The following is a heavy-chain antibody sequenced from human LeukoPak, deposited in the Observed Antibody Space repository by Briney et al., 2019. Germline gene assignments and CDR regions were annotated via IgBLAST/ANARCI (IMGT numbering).Heavy chain of an antibody. CDR1: GFTFSSYA. J-gene: IGHJ5*02. Sequence: GWSLRLARAASGFTFSSYAMSWVRQAPGKGLEWVSAMSTSGGSTYYADSVKGRFTISRDNSKNTLFRQMKSLRAEDTAVYYCARAVDFWSGYPQPNWFDPWGQGTLVTLNS. V-gene: IGHV3-23*01. CDR2: MSTSGGST. CDR3: ARAVDFWSGYPQPNWFDP. D-gene: IGHD3-3*01.